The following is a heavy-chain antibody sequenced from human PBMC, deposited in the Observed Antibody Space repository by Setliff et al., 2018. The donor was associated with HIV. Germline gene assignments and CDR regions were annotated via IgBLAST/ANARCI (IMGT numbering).Heavy chain of an antibody. Sequence: SETLSLTCTVSGGSISSYYWSWIRQSRGTGLEWIGYVYYGGSSYYNPSLASRVTMSVDTSKNQFSLEFSSVTAADTAVYYCSRTQPYCGGDCSVDFWGQGTLVTVSS. V-gene: IGHV4-59*04. J-gene: IGHJ4*02. CDR2: VYYGGSS. D-gene: IGHD2-21*02. CDR3: SRTQPYCGGDCSVDF. CDR1: GGSISSYY.